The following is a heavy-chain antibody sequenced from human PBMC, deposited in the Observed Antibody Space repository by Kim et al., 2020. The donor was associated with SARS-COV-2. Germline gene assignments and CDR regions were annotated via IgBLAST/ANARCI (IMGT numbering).Heavy chain of an antibody. CDR3: ARGGRAAAGTFDY. D-gene: IGHD6-13*01. J-gene: IGHJ4*02. V-gene: IGHV6-1*01. Sequence: YAVSVKSRITTNPDTSKNQFSLQLNSVTPEDTAVYYCARGGRAAAGTFDYWGQGTLVTVSS.